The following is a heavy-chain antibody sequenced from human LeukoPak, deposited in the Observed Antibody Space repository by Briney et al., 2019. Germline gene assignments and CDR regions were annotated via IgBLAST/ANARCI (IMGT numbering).Heavy chain of an antibody. CDR3: ARDGYGYSSTYNWFDP. CDR2: TYYRSKWYN. D-gene: IGHD6-13*01. Sequence: SQTLSLTCAISGDSVSSNSAAWNWIRQSPSRGLEWLGRTYYRSKWYNDYAVSVKSRITINPDTSNNQFSLQLNSVTPEDTAVHYCARDGYGYSSTYNWFDPWGQGTLVTVSS. CDR1: GDSVSSNSAA. J-gene: IGHJ5*02. V-gene: IGHV6-1*01.